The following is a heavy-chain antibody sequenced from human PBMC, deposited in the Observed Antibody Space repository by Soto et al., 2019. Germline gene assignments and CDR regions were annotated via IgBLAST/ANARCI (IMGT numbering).Heavy chain of an antibody. J-gene: IGHJ4*02. CDR3: AGATVGASDLGFDS. CDR2: LYSGGST. CDR1: GFTVSDYY. D-gene: IGHD4-4*01. V-gene: IGHV3-53*01. Sequence: EVKLVESGGGLVQPGGSLRLSCAASGFTVSDYYMTWVRQAPGKGLEWVSLLYSGGSTIYADSVKGRVTISRDSSKNTLYLHVNSLTVEDTAVYYCAGATVGASDLGFDSWGQGTLVTVSS.